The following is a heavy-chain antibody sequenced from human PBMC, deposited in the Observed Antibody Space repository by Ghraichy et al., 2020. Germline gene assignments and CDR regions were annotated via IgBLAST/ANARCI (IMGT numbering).Heavy chain of an antibody. V-gene: IGHV1-3*01. Sequence: ASVKVSCKASGYTFGSYSMHWVRQAPGQGLEWMGWINADNGKIEYSQKFQGRVTITRDTSASTAYMEVSSLRSEDTTLYYCVRGIPSSAWLWDYWGQGTLVTVSS. CDR1: GYTFGSYS. D-gene: IGHD6-25*01. CDR3: VRGIPSSAWLWDY. CDR2: INADNGKI. J-gene: IGHJ4*02.